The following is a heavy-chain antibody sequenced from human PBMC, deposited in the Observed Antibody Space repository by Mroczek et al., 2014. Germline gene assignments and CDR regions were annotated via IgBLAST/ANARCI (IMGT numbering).Heavy chain of an antibody. CDR3: ARKLSYYIPNYYYYYMDV. Sequence: SGAEVKKPGASVKVSCKASGYTFTSYDINWVRQATGQGLEWMGWMNPNSGNTGYAQKFQGRVTMTRNTSISTAYMELSSLRSEDTAVYYCARKLSYYIPNYYYYYMDVWGKGTTVTVSS. D-gene: IGHD2/OR15-2a*01. CDR2: MNPNSGNT. V-gene: IGHV1-8*01. CDR1: GYTFTSYD. J-gene: IGHJ6*03.